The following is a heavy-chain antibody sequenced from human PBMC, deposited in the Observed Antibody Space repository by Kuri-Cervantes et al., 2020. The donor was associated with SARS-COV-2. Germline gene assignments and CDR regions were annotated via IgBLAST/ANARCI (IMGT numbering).Heavy chain of an antibody. CDR2: INQDGSEK. D-gene: IGHD6-6*01. CDR3: ARGSSSTYFDY. J-gene: IGHJ4*02. V-gene: IGHV3-7*01. Sequence: GGSLRLSCAASGFTFSSYWMSWVRQAPGKGLEWVASINQDGSEKYYVDSVKGRFTISRDTAKNSLYLQMNSLRAEDTAVYYCARGSSSTYFDYWGQGTLVTVSS. CDR1: GFTFSSYW.